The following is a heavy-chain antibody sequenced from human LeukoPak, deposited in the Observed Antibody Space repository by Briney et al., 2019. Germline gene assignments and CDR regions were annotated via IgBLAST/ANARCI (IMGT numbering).Heavy chain of an antibody. Sequence: SETLSLTCTVSGGSISSYYWSWIRQPPGKGLEWIGYIYTSGSTNYNPSPKSRVTISVDTSKNQFSLKLSSVTAADTAVYYCARLSLGAMDVWGKGTTVTVSS. D-gene: IGHD3-16*01. CDR3: ARLSLGAMDV. CDR1: GGSISSYY. CDR2: IYTSGST. J-gene: IGHJ6*03. V-gene: IGHV4-4*09.